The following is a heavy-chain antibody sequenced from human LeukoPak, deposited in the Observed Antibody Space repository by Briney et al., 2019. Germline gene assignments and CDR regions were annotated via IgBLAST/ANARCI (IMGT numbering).Heavy chain of an antibody. CDR2: INSDGSST. D-gene: IGHD6-13*01. J-gene: IGHJ4*02. Sequence: PGGSLRLSCAASGFTFSRYYMHWVRQAPGKGLVWVSRINSDGSSTTYADSVKGRFTISRDNAKNTLYLQMNSLKVEDTAAYYCTRVFVGDEYSSSGYWGQGTLVTVSS. V-gene: IGHV3-74*01. CDR1: GFTFSRYY. CDR3: TRVFVGDEYSSSGY.